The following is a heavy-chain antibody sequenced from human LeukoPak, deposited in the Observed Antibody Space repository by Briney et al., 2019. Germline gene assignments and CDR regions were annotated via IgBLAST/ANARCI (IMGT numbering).Heavy chain of an antibody. CDR2: ISYDGSNK. CDR3: ARGNYGSGSFPPDY. Sequence: GGSLRLSCAASGFTFSNYAIHWVCQAPGKGLEWVAVISYDGSNKYYADSVKGRFTISRDNSKNTLYLQMNSLRAEDTAVYYCARGNYGSGSFPPDYWGQGTLVTVSS. CDR1: GFTFSNYA. V-gene: IGHV3-30-3*01. J-gene: IGHJ4*02. D-gene: IGHD3-10*01.